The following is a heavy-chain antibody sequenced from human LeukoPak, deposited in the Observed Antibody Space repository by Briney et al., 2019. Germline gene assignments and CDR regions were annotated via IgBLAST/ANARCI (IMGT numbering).Heavy chain of an antibody. CDR1: GGSFSGYY. CDR2: LNHSGSP. J-gene: IGHJ6*04. CDR3: ARYYEVFGVVDYV. D-gene: IGHD3-3*01. Sequence: PSQTLSLTCAVYGGSFSGYYWSWIRQPPGKGLEWIGELNHSGSPNYDPSLKSRVTISVDTSKNQFSLKLSSVGAAETAVYYCARYYEVFGVVDYVWGKGTTVTVSS. V-gene: IGHV4-34*01.